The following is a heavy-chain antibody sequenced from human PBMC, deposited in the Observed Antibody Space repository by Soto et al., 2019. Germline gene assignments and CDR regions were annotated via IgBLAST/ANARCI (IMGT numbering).Heavy chain of an antibody. Sequence: LRLSCAASGFTFGDYAMHWVRQAPGKGLDWVAVMSLDGSNQYYADSVKGRFTISRDNSKSTLYLQMNSLTTEDTGVYFCARDEFDIVVVVAATPAGYGMDVWGQGTTVTVSS. D-gene: IGHD2-15*01. CDR3: ARDEFDIVVVVAATPAGYGMDV. CDR1: GFTFGDYA. V-gene: IGHV3-30-3*01. J-gene: IGHJ6*02. CDR2: MSLDGSNQ.